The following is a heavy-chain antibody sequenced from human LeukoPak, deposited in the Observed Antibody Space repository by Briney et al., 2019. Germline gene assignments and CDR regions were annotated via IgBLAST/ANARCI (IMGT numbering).Heavy chain of an antibody. D-gene: IGHD3-10*01. CDR1: GFTFDDYA. CDR2: ISGEGGST. CDR3: VRYGSGSPHDY. J-gene: IGHJ4*02. Sequence: GGSLRLSCAASGFTFDDYAMHWVRQAPGKGLEGVSLISGEGGSTYYADSVKGRFTISRDNSKNSLYLQMNSLRTEDTALYYCVRYGSGSPHDYWGQGTLVTVSS. V-gene: IGHV3-43*02.